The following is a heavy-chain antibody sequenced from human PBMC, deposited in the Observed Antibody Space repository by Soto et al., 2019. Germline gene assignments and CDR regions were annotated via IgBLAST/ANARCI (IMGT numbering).Heavy chain of an antibody. CDR1: GFTFSSYA. CDR2: ISGSGGST. D-gene: IGHD1-26*01. J-gene: IGHJ4*02. V-gene: IGHV3-23*01. Sequence: EVQLFESGGGLVQPGGSLRLSCAASGFTFSSYAMSWVRQAPGKGLEWVSAISGSGGSTYDADSVKGRFTISSDNSKNSLYLQMNRLRAADTAVYYCAKEGGSYLKGLDYWGQGTLVTVSS. CDR3: AKEGGSYLKGLDY.